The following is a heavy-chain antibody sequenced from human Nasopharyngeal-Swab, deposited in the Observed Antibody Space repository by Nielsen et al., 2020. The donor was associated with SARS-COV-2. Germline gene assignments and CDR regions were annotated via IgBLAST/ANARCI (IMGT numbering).Heavy chain of an antibody. V-gene: IGHV5-51*01. CDR2: IYPGDSDT. CDR1: GYSFTSYW. D-gene: IGHD6-13*01. CDR3: ASHKSSPANYYYYDMDV. J-gene: IGHJ6*02. Sequence: EDSLKISCTGSGYSFTSYWIGWVRQMPGKGLEWMGIIYPGDSDTRYSPSFQGQVTISTDKSISTAYLQWSSLKASDTAMYYCASHKSSPANYYYYDMDVWGQGTTVTVSS.